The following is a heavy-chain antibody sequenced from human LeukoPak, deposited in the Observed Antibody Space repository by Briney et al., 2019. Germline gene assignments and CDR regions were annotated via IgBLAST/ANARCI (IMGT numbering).Heavy chain of an antibody. CDR1: GGSFSGYY. J-gene: IGHJ3*02. D-gene: IGHD3-22*01. Sequence: SETLSLTCAVYGGSFSGYYWSWIRQPPGKGLEWIGEINHSGSTNYNPSLKSRVTISVDTSKNQFSLKLSSVTAADTAVYYCARDRKRNTYYYDSSGYYYSGGAFDIWGQGTMVTVSS. V-gene: IGHV4-34*01. CDR2: INHSGST. CDR3: ARDRKRNTYYYDSSGYYYSGGAFDI.